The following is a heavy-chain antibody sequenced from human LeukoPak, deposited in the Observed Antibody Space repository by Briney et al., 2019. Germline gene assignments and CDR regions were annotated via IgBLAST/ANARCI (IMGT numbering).Heavy chain of an antibody. J-gene: IGHJ2*01. CDR2: IYYSGST. Sequence: SETLSLTCAVYGGSFSGYYWSWIRQPPGKGLEWIGYIYYSGSTNYNPSLKSRVTISVDTSKNQFSLKLSSVTAADTAVYYCARGTVLLWFGEPSNWYFDLWGRGTLVTVSS. D-gene: IGHD3-10*01. V-gene: IGHV4-59*01. CDR1: GGSFSGYY. CDR3: ARGTVLLWFGEPSNWYFDL.